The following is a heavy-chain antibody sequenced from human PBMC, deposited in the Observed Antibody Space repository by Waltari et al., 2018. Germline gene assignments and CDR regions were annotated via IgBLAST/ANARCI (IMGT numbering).Heavy chain of an antibody. CDR3: ATTFTTVVTKPQLWWYFDL. Sequence: QVQLVQSGAEVKKPGASVKVPCKVSGYTLTELSMPWVRQAPGKGLEWMGGFDPEDGETIYAQKFQGRVTMTEDTSTDTAYMELSSLRSEDTAVYYCATTFTTVVTKPQLWWYFDLWGRGTLVTVSS. J-gene: IGHJ2*01. CDR1: GYTLTELS. D-gene: IGHD4-17*01. CDR2: FDPEDGET. V-gene: IGHV1-24*01.